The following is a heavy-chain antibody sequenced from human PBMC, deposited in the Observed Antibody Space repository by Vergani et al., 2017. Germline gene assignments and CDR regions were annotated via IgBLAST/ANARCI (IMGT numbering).Heavy chain of an antibody. D-gene: IGHD1-26*01. V-gene: IGHV1-69*02. CDR2: IIPILGIA. CDR3: ARGGVGSYYYGAFDI. J-gene: IGHJ3*02. Sequence: QVQLVQSGAEVKKPGSSVKVSCKASGGTFSSYTISWVRQAPGQGLEWMGRIIPILGIANYAQKFQGRVTITADKSTSTAYMELSSLRSEDTAVYYCARGGVGSYYYGAFDIWGQGTMVTVS. CDR1: GGTFSSYT.